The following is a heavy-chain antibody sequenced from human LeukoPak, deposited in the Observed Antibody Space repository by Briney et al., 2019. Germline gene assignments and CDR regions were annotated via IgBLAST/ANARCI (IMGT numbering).Heavy chain of an antibody. V-gene: IGHV4-39*07. J-gene: IGHJ5*02. CDR3: ARTAYDILTGRLDWFDP. Sequence: SETLSLTCTVSGGSISSSSYYWGWIRQPPGKGLEWIGSIYYSGSTYYNPSLKSRVTISVDTSKNQFSLKLSSVTAADTAVYYRARTAYDILTGRLDWFDPWGQGTLVTVSS. CDR2: IYYSGST. CDR1: GGSISSSSYY. D-gene: IGHD3-9*01.